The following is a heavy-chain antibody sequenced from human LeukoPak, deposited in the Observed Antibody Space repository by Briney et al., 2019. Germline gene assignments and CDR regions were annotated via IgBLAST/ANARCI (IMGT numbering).Heavy chain of an antibody. V-gene: IGHV1-2*02. D-gene: IGHD6-19*01. CDR1: GYTFTGYY. CDR2: INPNSGGT. CDR3: ARDRTRTGYSSGWYHDY. Sequence: ASVKVSCKASGYTFTGYYKHWVRQAPGQGLEWMGWINPNSGGTNYQGRVTMTRDTSISTACMELSRLRSDDTAVYYCARDRTRTGYSSGWYHDYWGQGTLVTVSS. J-gene: IGHJ4*02.